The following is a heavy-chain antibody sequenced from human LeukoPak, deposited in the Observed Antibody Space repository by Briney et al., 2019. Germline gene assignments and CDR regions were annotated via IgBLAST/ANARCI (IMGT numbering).Heavy chain of an antibody. D-gene: IGHD5-24*01. J-gene: IGHJ4*02. CDR1: GGSISSYY. V-gene: IGHV4-59*08. CDR2: IYYSGST. Sequence: SETLSLTCTVSGGSISSYYWSWIRQPPGKGLEWIGYIYYSGSTNYNPSLKSRVTISVDTSKNQFSLKLSSVTAADTAVYYCARHRKMATNLFDYWGQGTLVTVSS. CDR3: ARHRKMATNLFDY.